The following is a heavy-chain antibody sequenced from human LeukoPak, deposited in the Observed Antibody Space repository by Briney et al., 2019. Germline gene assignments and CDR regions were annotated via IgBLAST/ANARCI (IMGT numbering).Heavy chain of an antibody. J-gene: IGHJ4*02. CDR2: INHSGST. CDR3: ARQTGSGLFILP. D-gene: IGHD3/OR15-3a*01. V-gene: IGHV4-34*01. CDR1: GGSFSGYY. Sequence: PSETLSLTCAVYGGSFSGYYWTWIRRPPGKGLEWIGEINHSGSTNYNPSLKSRVTISVDTSMNQFSLKLSSVTAADTAVYYCARQTGSGLFILPGGQGTLVTVSS.